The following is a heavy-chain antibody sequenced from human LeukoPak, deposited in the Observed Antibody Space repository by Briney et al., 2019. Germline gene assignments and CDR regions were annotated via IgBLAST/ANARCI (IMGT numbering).Heavy chain of an antibody. CDR2: INAGNGNT. CDR1: GYTFTSYA. V-gene: IGHV1-3*01. D-gene: IGHD3-9*01. CDR3: ARENDILTGYYTMIAGAFDI. Sequence: ASVKVSCKASGYTFTSYAMHWVRQAPGQRLEWMGWINAGNGNTKYSQKFQGRVTITRDTSASTAYMELSSLRSEDTAVYYCARENDILTGYYTMIAGAFDIWGQGTMVTVSS. J-gene: IGHJ3*02.